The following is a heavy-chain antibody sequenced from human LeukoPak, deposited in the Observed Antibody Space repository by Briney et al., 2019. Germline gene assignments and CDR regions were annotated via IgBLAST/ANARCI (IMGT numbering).Heavy chain of an antibody. V-gene: IGHV3-23*01. CDR2: ISGSGGST. J-gene: IGHJ4*02. D-gene: IGHD6-13*01. CDR1: GFTFSSYA. CDR3: AKGDSSSWYSLIDY. Sequence: GGSLRLSCAASGFTFSSYAMSWVRQAPGKGLEWVSAISGSGGSTYYADSVKGRFTISRDNSKNTLYLQMNSLRAEDTAVYYCAKGDSSSWYSLIDYWGQGTLVTVSS.